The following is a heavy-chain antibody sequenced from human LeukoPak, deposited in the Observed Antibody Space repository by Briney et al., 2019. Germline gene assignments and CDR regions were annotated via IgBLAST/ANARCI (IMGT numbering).Heavy chain of an antibody. Sequence: GASVKVSCKASGYTFTGYYMHWVRQAPGQGLEWMGWINPNSGGTNYAQKFQGRVTMTRDTSVSTAYMELSRLRSDDTAVYYCARWGLEYCSGGSCPLYYYYMDVWGKGTTVTISS. CDR3: ARWGLEYCSGGSCPLYYYYMDV. CDR2: INPNSGGT. V-gene: IGHV1-2*02. CDR1: GYTFTGYY. D-gene: IGHD2-15*01. J-gene: IGHJ6*03.